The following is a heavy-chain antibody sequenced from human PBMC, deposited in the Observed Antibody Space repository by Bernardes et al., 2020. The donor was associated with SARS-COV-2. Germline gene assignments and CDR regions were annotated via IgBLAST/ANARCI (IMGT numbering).Heavy chain of an antibody. CDR2: IYWDDDK. J-gene: IGHJ4*02. Sequence: SGPTLVKPTQTLTLTCTFSGFSLSTSGVGVDWIRQPPGKALEWLALIYWDDDKRYSPSLKNRLTITKDTSKNQVVLTMTNMDPADTATYFCARTQFGGGGYYLDYWGQGTLVTVSS. CDR1: GFSLSTSGVG. V-gene: IGHV2-5*02. CDR3: ARTQFGGGGYYLDY. D-gene: IGHD2-21*01.